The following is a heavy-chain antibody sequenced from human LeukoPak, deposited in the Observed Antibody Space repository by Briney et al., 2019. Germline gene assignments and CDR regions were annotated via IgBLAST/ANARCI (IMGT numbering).Heavy chain of an antibody. Sequence: ASVKVSCKASGYTFTSYGISWLRQAPGQGLEWMGWINPSSGGTNYAQKFQGRVTMTRDTSISTAYMELSELRSDDTAVYYCAGQKDPRPIDYWGQGTLITVSS. CDR1: GYTFTSYG. J-gene: IGHJ4*02. CDR3: AGQKDPRPIDY. CDR2: INPSSGGT. V-gene: IGHV1-2*02.